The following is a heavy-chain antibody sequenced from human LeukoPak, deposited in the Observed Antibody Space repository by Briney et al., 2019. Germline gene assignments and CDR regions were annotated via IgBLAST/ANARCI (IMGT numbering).Heavy chain of an antibody. D-gene: IGHD2-15*01. CDR2: ISGSGGST. Sequence: GGSLRLSCAASGFTFSSYAMSWVRQTPGKGLEWVSAISGSGGSTYYADSVKGRFTISRDNSKNTLYLQMNSLRAEDTAVYYCAKASVGTGYGLDYWGQGTLVTVSS. J-gene: IGHJ4*02. V-gene: IGHV3-23*01. CDR3: AKASVGTGYGLDY. CDR1: GFTFSSYA.